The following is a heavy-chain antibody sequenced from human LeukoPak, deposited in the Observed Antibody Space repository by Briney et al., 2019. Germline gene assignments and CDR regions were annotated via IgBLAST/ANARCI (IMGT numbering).Heavy chain of an antibody. CDR2: MNPNSGNT. V-gene: IGHV1-8*02. J-gene: IGHJ4*02. CDR3: ARGGYDSSGYYYVRDYFDY. Sequence: ASVKVSCKASGYTFTDYYMHWVRQATGQGLEWMGWMNPNSGNTGYAQKFQGRVTMTRNTSISTAYMELSSLRSEDTAVYYCARGGYDSSGYYYVRDYFDYWGQGTLVTVSS. CDR1: GYTFTDYY. D-gene: IGHD3-22*01.